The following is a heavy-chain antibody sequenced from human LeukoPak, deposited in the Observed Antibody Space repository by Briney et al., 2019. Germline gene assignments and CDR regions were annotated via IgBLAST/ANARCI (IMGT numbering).Heavy chain of an antibody. V-gene: IGHV4-39*07. J-gene: IGHJ5*02. CDR1: GGSINSTLYY. D-gene: IGHD3/OR15-3a*01. CDR2: IYSRGST. Sequence: SETLSLTCSVSGGSINSTLYYWVWIRQPPGKGLEWIGSIYSRGSTYYHPSLKSRVTMSMDTSKNQFSLNVISVTAADTAFYYCARDDLSRGGFDPWGQGVLVTVSS. CDR3: ARDDLSRGGFDP.